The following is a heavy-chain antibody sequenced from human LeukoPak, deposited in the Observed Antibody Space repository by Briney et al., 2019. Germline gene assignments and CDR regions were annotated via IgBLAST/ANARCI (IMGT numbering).Heavy chain of an antibody. V-gene: IGHV1-2*02. CDR3: ARPDYGGNRGAFDI. D-gene: IGHD4-23*01. J-gene: IGHJ3*02. CDR1: GYTFTGYY. CDR2: INPNSGGT. Sequence: PLASVKVSCKASGYTFTGYYMHWVRQAPGQGLEWMGWINPNSGGTNYAPKFKGRVTMTRDTSISTIYMELSRLRSDDTAVYYCARPDYGGNRGAFDIWGQGTMVTVSS.